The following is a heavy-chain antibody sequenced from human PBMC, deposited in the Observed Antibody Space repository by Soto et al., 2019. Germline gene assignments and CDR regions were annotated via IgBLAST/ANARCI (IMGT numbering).Heavy chain of an antibody. CDR1: GYTFTSYG. D-gene: IGHD6-13*01. Sequence: QVQLVQSGAEVKKPGASVKVSCKASGYTFTSYGISWVRQAPGQGLEWMGWISAYNGDTNYAQKVQGRVTMTTDTSTSTAYMELGGLRSDDTAGYYCARDRYSSTWYLTSFDYWGQGTLVTVSS. CDR3: ARDRYSSTWYLTSFDY. CDR2: ISAYNGDT. V-gene: IGHV1-18*01. J-gene: IGHJ4*02.